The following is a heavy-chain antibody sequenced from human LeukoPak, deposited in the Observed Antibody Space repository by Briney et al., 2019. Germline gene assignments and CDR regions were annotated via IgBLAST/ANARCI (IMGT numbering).Heavy chain of an antibody. CDR2: IIPIFGTA. D-gene: IGHD1-26*01. CDR1: GGTFSSYA. J-gene: IGHJ6*03. V-gene: IGHV1-69*05. CDR3: ASGKIYYYYYHMDV. Sequence: GASVKVSCKASGGTFSSYAISWVRQAPGQGLEWMGGIIPIFGTANYAQKFQGRVTISTDESTSTAYMELSSLRSEDTAVYYCASGKIYYYYYHMDVWGKGTTVTVSS.